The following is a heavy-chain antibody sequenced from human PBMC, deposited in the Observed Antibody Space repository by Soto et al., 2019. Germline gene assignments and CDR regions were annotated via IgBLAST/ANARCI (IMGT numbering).Heavy chain of an antibody. D-gene: IGHD2-21*01. CDR3: ESLPTDHCAADC. CDR1: GYSFTSYW. CDR2: IDPSDSYT. J-gene: IGHJ4*02. Sequence: HGESLKSSCKGSGYSFTSYWISCVRQIPGKVLEWMGRIDPSDSYTNYSPSFQGHVTISADKSISTAYLQWSSLKASDTAMYYSESLPTDHCAADCWGQGTMVTVSS. V-gene: IGHV5-10-1*01.